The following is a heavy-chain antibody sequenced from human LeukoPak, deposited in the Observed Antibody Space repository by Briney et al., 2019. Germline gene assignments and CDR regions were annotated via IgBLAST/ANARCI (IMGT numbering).Heavy chain of an antibody. Sequence: SETLSLTCTVSGGSISSGDYCWSWIRQPPGKGLEWIGYIYYSGSTYCNPSLKSRVTISVDTSKNQFSLKLSSVTAADTAVYYCAILNRYYYDSSGYYRGSNWFDPWGQGTLVTVSS. CDR3: AILNRYYYDSSGYYRGSNWFDP. J-gene: IGHJ5*02. V-gene: IGHV4-30-4*08. D-gene: IGHD3-22*01. CDR2: IYYSGST. CDR1: GGSISSGDYC.